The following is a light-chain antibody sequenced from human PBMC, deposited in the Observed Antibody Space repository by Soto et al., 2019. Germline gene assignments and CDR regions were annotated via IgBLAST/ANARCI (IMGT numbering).Light chain of an antibody. Sequence: DIQMTQSPSSLSASVGDRVTITYRASHNIERWMAWYQQKPGKAPSLLIFDASTFHSGVPSRFSGSGSGTDFTLTISSLHHDDFATYCCQQFGISTTFGQGTKVDIK. V-gene: IGKV1-5*01. CDR1: HNIERW. J-gene: IGKJ1*01. CDR3: QQFGISTT. CDR2: DAS.